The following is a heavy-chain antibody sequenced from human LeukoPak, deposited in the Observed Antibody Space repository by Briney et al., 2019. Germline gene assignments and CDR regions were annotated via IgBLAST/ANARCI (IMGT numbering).Heavy chain of an antibody. Sequence: ASVKVSCKASGYTFTSYGISWVRQAPGQGLEWMGWISAYNGNTNYAQKLQGRVTMTTDTSTSTAYMELRSLRSDDTAVYYCARGPVLRYLDWLPLDYYYYMDVWGKGTTVTISS. D-gene: IGHD3-9*01. CDR1: GYTFTSYG. CDR3: ARGPVLRYLDWLPLDYYYYMDV. J-gene: IGHJ6*03. V-gene: IGHV1-18*01. CDR2: ISAYNGNT.